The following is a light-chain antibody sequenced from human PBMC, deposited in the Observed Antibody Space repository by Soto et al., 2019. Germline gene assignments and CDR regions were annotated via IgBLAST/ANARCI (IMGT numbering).Light chain of an antibody. CDR2: GAS. Sequence: IQLTQSPSSLSASVGDRVTITCRASQGMSSFLAWYQQKPGKAPNLLIYGASTLPNGVPSRFSGSGSGTYFTLTIGSLQPEDFATYYCQHLNTFPMSFGPGTKVDIK. J-gene: IGKJ3*01. CDR1: QGMSSF. CDR3: QHLNTFPMS. V-gene: IGKV1-9*01.